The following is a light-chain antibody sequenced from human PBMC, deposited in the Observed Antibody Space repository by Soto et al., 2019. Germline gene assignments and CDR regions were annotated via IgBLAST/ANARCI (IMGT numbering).Light chain of an antibody. V-gene: IGKV1-5*01. CDR2: DAS. CDR3: KQYYTYSN. Sequence: IQLTHSPCARAAAVGDSVTITFRASQNIRNLLAWYQQKPGKAPKPLIFDASTLKTGVPSRFGGSGSGAEFNFTITGLQPDDFATYFCKQYYTYSNFGQGTQREIK. CDR1: QNIRNL. J-gene: IGKJ5*01.